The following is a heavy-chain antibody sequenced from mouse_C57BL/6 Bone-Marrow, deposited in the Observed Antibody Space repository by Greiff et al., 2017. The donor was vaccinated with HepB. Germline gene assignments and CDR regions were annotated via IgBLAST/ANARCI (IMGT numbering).Heavy chain of an antibody. J-gene: IGHJ3*01. V-gene: IGHV1-39*01. D-gene: IGHD4-1*01. CDR3: ASELGPFAY. Sequence: EVKLMESGPELVKPGASVKISCKASGYSFTDYNMNWVKQSNGKSLEWIGVIKPNYGTTSYNQKFKGKATLTVDQSSSTAYMQLNSLTSEDSAVYYCASELGPFAYWGQGTLVTVSA. CDR1: GYSFTDYN. CDR2: IKPNYGTT.